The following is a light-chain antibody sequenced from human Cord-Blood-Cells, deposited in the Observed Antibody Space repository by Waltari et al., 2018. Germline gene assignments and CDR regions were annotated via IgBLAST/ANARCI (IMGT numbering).Light chain of an antibody. V-gene: IGKV1-33*01. CDR3: QQYDNLPPYT. CDR2: DAS. CDR1: QDISNY. J-gene: IGKJ2*01. Sequence: DIQMTQSPSSLSASVGDRVTITCQASQDISNYLNWYQQKPGKVPKLLIYDASNLETGVPSRFSGSGSVTDFTFTISSLQPEDIATYYCQQYDNLPPYTFGQGTKLEIK.